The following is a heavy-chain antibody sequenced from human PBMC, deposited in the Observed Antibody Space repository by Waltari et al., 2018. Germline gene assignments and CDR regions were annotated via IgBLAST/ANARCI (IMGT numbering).Heavy chain of an antibody. J-gene: IGHJ3*02. V-gene: IGHV4-34*01. CDR1: GGSFPGYW. CDR2: INHSGDT. D-gene: IGHD3-16*01. CDR3: ARDSEMGAVFDI. Sequence: QVQLQQWGAGLLKPAETLSLTCAVYGGSFPGYWWTWVRQLPGKGLEWIGEINHSGDTNYSPSLRSRLTISLDTSTNQLSLRLNSVTAADTGVYFCARDSEMGAVFDIWGQGTVVTVSS.